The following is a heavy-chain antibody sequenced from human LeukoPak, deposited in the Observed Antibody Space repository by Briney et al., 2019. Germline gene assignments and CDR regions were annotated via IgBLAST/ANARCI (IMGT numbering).Heavy chain of an antibody. V-gene: IGHV1-3*02. D-gene: IGHD4-17*01. Sequence: ASVKVSCKASGYTFTSYAMHWVRQAPGQRLEWMGWSNAGNGNTKYSQEFQGRVTITRDTSASTAYMELRSLRSDDTAVYYCATATVTHFDYWGQGTLVTVSS. CDR1: GYTFTSYA. J-gene: IGHJ4*02. CDR3: ATATVTHFDY. CDR2: SNAGNGNT.